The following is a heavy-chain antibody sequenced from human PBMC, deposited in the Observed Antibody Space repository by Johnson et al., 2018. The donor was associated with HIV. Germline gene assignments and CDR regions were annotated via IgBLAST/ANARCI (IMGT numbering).Heavy chain of an antibody. CDR2: VNRNGGCT. D-gene: IGHD2-2*01. Sequence: QVQLVESGGGLVKPGGSLRLSCAASGFTFSMYAMNCLRQAPGNALELVGQVNRNGGCTFPIDSVKGRFTISRDNSKNTLYLQMNSLRAEDTALYYCARVAGSTGCHAPLYCMNLRGGFDIWGQGTVVTVSS. J-gene: IGHJ3*02. V-gene: IGHV3-64*04. CDR3: ARVAGSTGCHAPLYCMNLRGGFDI. CDR1: GFTFSMYA.